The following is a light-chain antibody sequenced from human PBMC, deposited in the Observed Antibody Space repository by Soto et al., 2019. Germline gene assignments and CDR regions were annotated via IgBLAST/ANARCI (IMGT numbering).Light chain of an antibody. Sequence: EIVLTQSPGSLSLSPGQRATLSCRASQSVDTTFFAWYQKKPGQAPRLLIQGASKRATGIPDRFSGSGSGTACTLIISRLEPEDFAVYYCQQYMSSVTFGQGTKVEIK. CDR3: QQYMSSVT. J-gene: IGKJ1*01. CDR2: GAS. V-gene: IGKV3-20*01. CDR1: QSVDTTF.